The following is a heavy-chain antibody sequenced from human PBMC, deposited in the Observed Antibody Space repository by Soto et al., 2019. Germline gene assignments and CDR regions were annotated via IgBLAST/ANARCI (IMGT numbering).Heavy chain of an antibody. Sequence: EVQLVESGGGLVQPGGSLRLSCVASGFTFSNYWMHWVRQAPGEGLVWVSRINSDGSVSSYADSVKGRLTISRDNVKNTLYLQMDSLRAEDTAVYYCARGDCVGGTCYSLAGSFYYYMDVWGKGTTVTVFS. V-gene: IGHV3-74*01. CDR2: INSDGSVS. CDR1: GFTFSNYW. J-gene: IGHJ6*03. D-gene: IGHD2-15*01. CDR3: ARGDCVGGTCYSLAGSFYYYMDV.